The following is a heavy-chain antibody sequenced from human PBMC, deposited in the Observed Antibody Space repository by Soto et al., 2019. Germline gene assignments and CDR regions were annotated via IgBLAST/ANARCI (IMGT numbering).Heavy chain of an antibody. D-gene: IGHD6-19*01. CDR2: IDGDGRNI. J-gene: IGHJ4*02. V-gene: IGHV3-74*01. CDR3: IRGSRGWNGIDY. Sequence: EVQLVESGGGLVQPGGSLTVSCTASGFTFSSHWIHWVRQGPGKGLMWVSRIDGDGRNIDYADSVKGRFALSRDNAKNTVNLHMSSLRADDTGVYYCIRGSRGWNGIDYWGQGARVTVSS. CDR1: GFTFSSHW.